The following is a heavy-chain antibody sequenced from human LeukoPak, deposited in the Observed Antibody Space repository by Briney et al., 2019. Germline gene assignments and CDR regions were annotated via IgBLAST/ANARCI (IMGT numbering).Heavy chain of an antibody. CDR3: ARDTPNDY. V-gene: IGHV3-7*01. CDR2: IKQDGSEK. J-gene: IGHJ4*02. D-gene: IGHD2-15*01. CDR1: GGSISSGGYY. Sequence: ETLSLTCTVSGGSISSGGYYWSWVRQAPGKGLEWVANIKQDGSEKYYVDSVKGRFTISRDNAKNSLYLQMNSLRAEDTAVYYCARDTPNDYWGQGTLVTVSS.